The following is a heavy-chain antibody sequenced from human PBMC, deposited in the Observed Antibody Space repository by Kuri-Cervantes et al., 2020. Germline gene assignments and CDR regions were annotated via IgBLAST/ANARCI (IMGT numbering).Heavy chain of an antibody. CDR1: GFTFSSYG. Sequence: GESLKISCAASGFTFSSYGMHWVRQAPGKGLEWVAVIWYDGSNKYYADSVKGRFTISRDNSKNTLYLQMNSLRAEDTAVYYCARGGNRYANYWGQGTLVTVSS. CDR3: ARGGNRYANY. D-gene: IGHD5-18*01. J-gene: IGHJ4*02. CDR2: IWYDGSNK. V-gene: IGHV3-33*01.